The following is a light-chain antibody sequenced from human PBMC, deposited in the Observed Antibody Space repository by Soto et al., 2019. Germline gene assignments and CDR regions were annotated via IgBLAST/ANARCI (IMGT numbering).Light chain of an antibody. Sequence: QAVVTQEPSLTVSPGGTVTLTCGSSTGAVTSGHYPYWFQQKPGQAPRTLIYDTTNKQSWTPARFSGSLLGGKAALTLSGAQPEDEADYYCLLSHGRARVFGGGTKLTVL. CDR1: TGAVTSGHY. J-gene: IGLJ3*02. V-gene: IGLV7-46*01. CDR2: DTT. CDR3: LLSHGRARV.